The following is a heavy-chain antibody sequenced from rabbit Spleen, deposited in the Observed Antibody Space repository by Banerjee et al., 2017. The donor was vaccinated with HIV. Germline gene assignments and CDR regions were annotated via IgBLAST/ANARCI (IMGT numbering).Heavy chain of an antibody. CDR2: IDPIFDVS. J-gene: IGHJ4*01. V-gene: IGHV1S40*01. CDR1: AFSFSNSYY. CDR3: ARDAAGREDFNL. Sequence: QSLEESGGGLVQPEGSLTLTCTASAFSFSNSYYMCWVRQAPGKGLEWIGYIDPIFDVSYYANWVNGRFTISSHNAQNTLYLQLSSLTAADTATYFCARDAAGREDFNLWGQGTLVTVS. D-gene: IGHD4-2*01.